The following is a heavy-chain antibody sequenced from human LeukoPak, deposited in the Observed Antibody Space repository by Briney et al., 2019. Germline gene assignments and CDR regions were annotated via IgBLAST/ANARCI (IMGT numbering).Heavy chain of an antibody. CDR2: IKQDGSEK. CDR1: GFTFGSYW. V-gene: IGHV3-7*01. D-gene: IGHD3-9*01. Sequence: GGSLRLSCAASGFTFGSYWMSWVRQAPGKGLEWVANIKQDGSEKYYVDSVKGRFTISRDNAKNSLYLQMNSLRAEDTAVYYCARKRYFALDYWGQGTLVTVSS. J-gene: IGHJ4*02. CDR3: ARKRYFALDY.